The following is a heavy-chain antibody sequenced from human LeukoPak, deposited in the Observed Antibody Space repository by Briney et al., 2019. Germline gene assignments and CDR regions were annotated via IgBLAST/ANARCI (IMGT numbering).Heavy chain of an antibody. CDR2: LSHSGST. CDR1: AYSISSGYY. Sequence: SETLSLTCTVSAYSISSGYYWGWIRQPPGKGLEWIGSLSHSGSTYCNPSLKSRVTISVDTSMYQFSLRLRSVTAADTAVYYCARGRPAATPRDYWGQGMLVTVSS. D-gene: IGHD2-2*01. CDR3: ARGRPAATPRDY. J-gene: IGHJ4*02. V-gene: IGHV4-38-2*02.